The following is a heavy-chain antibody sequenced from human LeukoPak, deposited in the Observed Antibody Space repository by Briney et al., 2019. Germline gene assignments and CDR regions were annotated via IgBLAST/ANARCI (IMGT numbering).Heavy chain of an antibody. D-gene: IGHD3-9*01. J-gene: IGHJ4*02. CDR2: MNPNSGNT. CDR3: ARGGDYDILTGYYN. CDR1: GYTFTSYD. Sequence: GASVKVSCKASGYTFTSYDINWVRQATGQGLEWMGWMNPNSGNTGYAQKFQGRVTMTRNTSISTAYMELSSLRSEDTAVYYCARGGDYDILTGYYNWGQGTLVTVSS. V-gene: IGHV1-8*01.